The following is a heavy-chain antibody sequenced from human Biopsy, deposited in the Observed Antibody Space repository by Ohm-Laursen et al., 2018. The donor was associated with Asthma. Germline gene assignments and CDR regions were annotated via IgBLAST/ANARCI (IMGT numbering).Heavy chain of an antibody. J-gene: IGHJ3*01. D-gene: IGHD3-9*01. CDR3: ARTYYDFLTGQVKDVFGV. Sequence: GASVTASCQASGYNFISFAIHWVRQAPGQRLGWMGWVNTGNGDTKYSQKFQGRVTITRDTSASTAYMELRSLRSEGTATYYCARTYYDFLTGQVKDVFGVWGQGTMVTVSS. V-gene: IGHV1-3*04. CDR1: GYNFISFA. CDR2: VNTGNGDT.